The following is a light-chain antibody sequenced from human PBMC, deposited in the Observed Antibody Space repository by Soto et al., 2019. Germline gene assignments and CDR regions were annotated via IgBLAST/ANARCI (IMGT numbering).Light chain of an antibody. CDR2: EVS. V-gene: IGLV2-8*01. CDR1: SSDVGGYNY. Sequence: QSVLTQPPSASGSPGQSVTISCTGTSSDVGGYNYVSWYQHHPGKAPKLMIYEVSKRPSGVPYRFSGSKSGNTASLTVSGLQAEDEADYYCSSYAGSNNLGVFGTGTKVTVL. J-gene: IGLJ1*01. CDR3: SSYAGSNNLGV.